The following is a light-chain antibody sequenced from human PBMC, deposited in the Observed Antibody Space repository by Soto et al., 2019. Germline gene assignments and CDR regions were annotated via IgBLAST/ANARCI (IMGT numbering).Light chain of an antibody. V-gene: IGKV3-20*01. Sequence: EIVLTQSPGTLSLSPGERATLSCRASQSVSSSYLAWYQQKPGQAPRLLIYGAFSRATGIPDRFSGSGSGTDFTLTISRLEPEDFAVYYCQQYGRTFGQGTKVDIK. CDR3: QQYGRT. J-gene: IGKJ1*01. CDR2: GAF. CDR1: QSVSSSY.